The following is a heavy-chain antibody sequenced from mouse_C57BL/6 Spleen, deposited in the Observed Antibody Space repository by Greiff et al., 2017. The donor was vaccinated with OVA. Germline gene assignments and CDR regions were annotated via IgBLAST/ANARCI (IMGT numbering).Heavy chain of an antibody. V-gene: IGHV1-72*01. D-gene: IGHD3-3*01. CDR1: GYTFTSYW. Sequence: QVQLQQPGAELVKPGASVKLSCKASGYTFTSYWMHWVKQRPGRGLEWIGRIDPNSGGTKYNEKFTSKATLTVDKPSSTDYMQSSSLTSEDAAVYYCARGTEYSGAVAYWGQGTLVTVSA. CDR2: IDPNSGGT. CDR3: ARGTEYSGAVAY. J-gene: IGHJ3*01.